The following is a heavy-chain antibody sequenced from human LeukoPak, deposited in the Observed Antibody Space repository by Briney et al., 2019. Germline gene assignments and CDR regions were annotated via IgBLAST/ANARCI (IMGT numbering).Heavy chain of an antibody. V-gene: IGHV3-9*01. Sequence: GRSLRLSCAASGFTFDDYAMHWVRQAPGKGLEWVSGISWNSGSIGYADSVKGRFTISRDNAKNSLYLQMNSLRAEDTALYYCAKADLGYSSSWWSTYYFDYWGQGTLVTVSS. CDR1: GFTFDDYA. J-gene: IGHJ4*02. CDR2: ISWNSGSI. CDR3: AKADLGYSSSWWSTYYFDY. D-gene: IGHD6-13*01.